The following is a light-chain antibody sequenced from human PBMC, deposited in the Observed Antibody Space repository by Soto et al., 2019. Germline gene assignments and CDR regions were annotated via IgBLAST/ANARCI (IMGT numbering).Light chain of an antibody. V-gene: IGLV2-14*01. Sequence: QSVLTQPASVSGSPGQSITISCTGTSSDVGGYKFVSWYQQHPVKAPKLIIYEVNNRPSGVSNRFSGSKSGNTASLTISGLQAEDEADYYCSSYTRNSSVVFGGVPKVTVL. J-gene: IGLJ2*01. CDR3: SSYTRNSSVV. CDR1: SSDVGGYKF. CDR2: EVN.